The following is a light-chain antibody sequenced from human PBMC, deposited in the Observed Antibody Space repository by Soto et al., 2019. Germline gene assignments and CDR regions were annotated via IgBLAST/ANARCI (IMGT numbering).Light chain of an antibody. V-gene: IGKV3-20*01. CDR1: QSINSRY. CDR3: QQFGNSHGFT. J-gene: IGKJ3*01. Sequence: EIVLTQSPGTLSLSPGARATLSCRASQSINSRYLAWYQQKPGQAPRLLIDGASSRATGIADRFSGSGSGTDFTLTISRLEPEDFAVYYCQQFGNSHGFTFGPGTKVDIK. CDR2: GAS.